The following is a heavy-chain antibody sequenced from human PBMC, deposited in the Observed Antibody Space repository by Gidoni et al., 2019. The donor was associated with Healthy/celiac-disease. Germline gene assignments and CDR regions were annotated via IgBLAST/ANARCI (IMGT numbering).Heavy chain of an antibody. V-gene: IGHV3-74*01. J-gene: IGHJ6*02. Sequence: EVQLVESGGGLVQPGGSLRLSCAASGFTFSSYWMHWVRQAPGKGLVWVSRINSDGSSTSYADSVKGRFTISRDNAKNTLYLQMNSLRAEDTAVYYCVRGVWFGELFYGMDVWGQGTTVTVSS. D-gene: IGHD3-10*01. CDR3: VRGVWFGELFYGMDV. CDR2: INSDGSST. CDR1: GFTFSSYW.